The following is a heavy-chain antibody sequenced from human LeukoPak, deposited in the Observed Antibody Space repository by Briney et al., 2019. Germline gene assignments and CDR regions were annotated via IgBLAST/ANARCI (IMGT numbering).Heavy chain of an antibody. CDR3: SRVRGYSYGYGDY. V-gene: IGHV3-49*04. CDR1: GFTFGDYA. J-gene: IGHJ4*02. Sequence: PGRSLRLSCTASGFTFGDYAMSWVHQAPGKGLEWVGFIRSKAYGGTTEYAASVKGRFTISRDDSKSIAYLQVNSLKTEDTAVNYCSRVRGYSYGYGDYWGQGTLVTVSA. D-gene: IGHD5-18*01. CDR2: IRSKAYGGTT.